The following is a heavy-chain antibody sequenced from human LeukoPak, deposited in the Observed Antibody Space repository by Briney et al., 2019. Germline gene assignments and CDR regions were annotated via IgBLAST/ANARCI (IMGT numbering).Heavy chain of an antibody. D-gene: IGHD2-2*01. V-gene: IGHV4-59*01. Sequence: SETLSLTCTVSGGSISSYYWSWIRQPPGKGLERIGYIYYSGSTNYNPSLKSRVTVSVDTSKNQFSLKLSSVTAADTAVYYCARALTQHCSSTSCYFWFDPWGQGTLVTVSS. CDR2: IYYSGST. J-gene: IGHJ5*02. CDR1: GGSISSYY. CDR3: ARALTQHCSSTSCYFWFDP.